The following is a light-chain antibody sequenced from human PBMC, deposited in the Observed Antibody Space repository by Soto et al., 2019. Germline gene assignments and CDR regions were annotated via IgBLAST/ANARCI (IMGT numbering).Light chain of an antibody. CDR2: EVS. V-gene: IGLV2-18*02. Sequence: QSVLTQPPSVSGSPGQSVAISCTGTSSDVGSYNRVSWYQQPPGAAPKLMIYEVSNRPSGVPDRFSGSKSGNTASLTISGLQAEDEADYYCNSYTGSSTYLFGTGTNVTVL. CDR3: NSYTGSSTYL. J-gene: IGLJ1*01. CDR1: SSDVGSYNR.